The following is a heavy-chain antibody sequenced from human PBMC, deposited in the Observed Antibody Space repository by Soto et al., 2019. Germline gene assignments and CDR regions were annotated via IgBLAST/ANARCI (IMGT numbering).Heavy chain of an antibody. CDR2: IKSTKDGGAR. CDR1: GFMFSSAW. V-gene: IGHV3-15*01. J-gene: IGHJ4*02. CDR3: VEGWNDF. Sequence: EVQVVESGGDLVEPGGSLRLSCVTSGFMFSSAWMSWVRQAPGKGLEWVARIKSTKDGGARDYDAPVNGRFSISRDDSKSTVYLQMNSLRVEDTALYYCVEGWNDFWGQGTLVTVSS. D-gene: IGHD1-1*01.